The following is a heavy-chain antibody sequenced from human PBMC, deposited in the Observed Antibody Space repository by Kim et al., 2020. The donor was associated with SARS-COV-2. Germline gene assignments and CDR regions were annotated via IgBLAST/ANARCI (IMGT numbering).Heavy chain of an antibody. D-gene: IGHD6-19*01. CDR2: IWYDGSNK. V-gene: IGHV3-33*01. J-gene: IGHJ3*02. CDR1: GFTFSSYG. Sequence: GGSLRLSCAASGFTFSSYGMHWVRQAPGKGLEWVAVIWYDGSNKHYADPVKGRFTISRDNSKNTLYLQMNSLRAEDTAVYYCARERASSGWYDAFDIWGQGTMVTVSS. CDR3: ARERASSGWYDAFDI.